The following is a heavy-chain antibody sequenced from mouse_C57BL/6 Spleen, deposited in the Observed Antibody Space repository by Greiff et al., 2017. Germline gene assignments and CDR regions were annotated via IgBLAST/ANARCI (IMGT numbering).Heavy chain of an antibody. CDR1: GFTFSDYG. CDR3: ARTPYDGYLYYYAMDY. CDR2: ISSGSSTI. J-gene: IGHJ4*01. V-gene: IGHV5-17*01. D-gene: IGHD2-3*01. Sequence: VQLKESGGGLVKPGGSLKLSCAASGFTFSDYGMHWVRQAPEKGLEWVAYISSGSSTIYYADTVKGRFTISRDNAKNTLFLQMTSLRSEDTAMYYCARTPYDGYLYYYAMDYWGQGTSVTVSS.